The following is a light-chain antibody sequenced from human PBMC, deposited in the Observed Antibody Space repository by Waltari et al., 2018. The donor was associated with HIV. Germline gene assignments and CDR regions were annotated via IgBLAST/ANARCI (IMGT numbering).Light chain of an antibody. J-gene: IGKJ4*01. CDR3: QQYYSTPFT. CDR1: QSVLYSSNNKNY. V-gene: IGKV4-1*01. CDR2: WAC. Sequence: DIVMTQSPDSLVVSLGERATINCKSSQSVLYSSNNKNYLAWYQQKPGQPPKLLIYWACTRESGVPDRFSGSGSGTDFTLTISSLQAEDVAVYYCQQYYSTPFTFGGGTKVGIK.